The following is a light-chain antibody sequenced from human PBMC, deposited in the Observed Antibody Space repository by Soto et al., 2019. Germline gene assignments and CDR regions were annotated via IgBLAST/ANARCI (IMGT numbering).Light chain of an antibody. CDR1: ISW. CDR3: LQRSNWPTT. CDR2: DAS. Sequence: ISWWSWYQQKPGKAPKLLIYDASSWESGVPSRFSGSGSGTDHTLTISRLEPEDSAVYYCLQRSNWPTTFGQGTRLEIK. V-gene: IGKV1-5*01. J-gene: IGKJ5*01.